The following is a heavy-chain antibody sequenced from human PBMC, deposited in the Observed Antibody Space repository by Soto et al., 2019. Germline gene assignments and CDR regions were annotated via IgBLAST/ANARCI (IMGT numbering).Heavy chain of an antibody. J-gene: IGHJ4*02. D-gene: IGHD6-19*01. CDR1: GFTFSNYY. V-gene: IGHV3-11*01. Sequence: GGSLRLSCGASGFTFSNYYMSWIRQAPGKGPEWVSYISSTGRTIYYADSVKGRFTVSRDNAQNSLSLKLNSLRVEDTAVYYCARSYSSGWEFDYWGQGTQVTVSS. CDR2: ISSTGRTI. CDR3: ARSYSSGWEFDY.